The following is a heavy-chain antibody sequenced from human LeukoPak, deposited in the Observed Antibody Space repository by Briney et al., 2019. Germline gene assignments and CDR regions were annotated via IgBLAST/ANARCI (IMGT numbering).Heavy chain of an antibody. Sequence: GGSLRLSCAASGFTFSTYSMDWVRQAPGMGLEWVSSISSTSSYIYSADSVKGRFTISRDNAKNSLYLQMNSLRAEDTAVYYCARDAGITGTTDLDYWGQGTLVTVSS. CDR3: ARDAGITGTTDLDY. CDR2: ISSTSSYI. V-gene: IGHV3-21*01. CDR1: GFTFSTYS. D-gene: IGHD1-7*01. J-gene: IGHJ4*02.